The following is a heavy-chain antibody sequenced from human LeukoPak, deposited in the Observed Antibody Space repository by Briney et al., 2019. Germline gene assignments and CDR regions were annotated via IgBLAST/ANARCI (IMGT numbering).Heavy chain of an antibody. CDR1: EFSFSNSA. J-gene: IGHJ4*02. Sequence: GGSLRLTCAASEFSFSNSAMTWVRQAPGKGLEWVSSIIGSGGSTYYADSVKGRFTISRDNSKNTLYLQMSSLRAEDTAVYYCAKSLAAAGRMYFDYWGQGTLVTVSS. V-gene: IGHV3-23*01. CDR3: AKSLAAAGRMYFDY. D-gene: IGHD6-13*01. CDR2: IIGSGGST.